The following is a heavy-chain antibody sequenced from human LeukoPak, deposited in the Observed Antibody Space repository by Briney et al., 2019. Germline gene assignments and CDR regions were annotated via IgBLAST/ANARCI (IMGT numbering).Heavy chain of an antibody. CDR3: ATPPAGLRGYFDY. J-gene: IGHJ4*02. Sequence: SETLSLTCSVSGGSISSRSYYWGWVRQPPGKGLEWIGSIYYSGTTYYNPSLKSRVTISADTSKNQFSLKLSSVTASDTAVYYCATPPAGLRGYFDYWGQGTLVTVSS. CDR1: GGSISSRSYY. CDR2: IYYSGTT. D-gene: IGHD5/OR15-5a*01. V-gene: IGHV4-39*01.